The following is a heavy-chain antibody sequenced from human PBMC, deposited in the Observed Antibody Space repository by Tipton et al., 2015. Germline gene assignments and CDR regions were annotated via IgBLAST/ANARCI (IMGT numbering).Heavy chain of an antibody. J-gene: IGHJ6*02. CDR3: ARHLYYYYYGMDV. Sequence: TLSLTCTVSGVSNSSGANYWNWIRQLPGKGLEWVGHIYDSGRTYYNPSLKSRTTISVDTSKNQFSLHLGSVTAADTAVYYCARHLYYYYYGMDVWGQGTTVTVSS. CDR2: IYDSGRT. V-gene: IGHV4-31*03. CDR1: GVSNSSGANY.